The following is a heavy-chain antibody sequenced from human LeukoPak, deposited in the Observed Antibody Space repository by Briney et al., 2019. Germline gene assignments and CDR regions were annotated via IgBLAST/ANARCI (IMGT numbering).Heavy chain of an antibody. CDR3: STLWYGA. Sequence: GGSLRLSCAASGFTFTNAWMYWVRQAPGKGLEWVGRKSKTDGGTSDYAAPVTGRFTISRDDSKSTLYLEMNSLKTEDTGVYYCSTLWYGAWGQGTLVTVSS. V-gene: IGHV3-15*01. CDR1: GFTFTNAW. D-gene: IGHD3-10*01. CDR2: KSKTDGGTS. J-gene: IGHJ5*02.